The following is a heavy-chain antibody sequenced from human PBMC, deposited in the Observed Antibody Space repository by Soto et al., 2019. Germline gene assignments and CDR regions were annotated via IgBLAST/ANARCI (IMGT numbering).Heavy chain of an antibody. V-gene: IGHV3-21*01. CDR1: GFSFSSYS. D-gene: IGHD2-2*01. Sequence: PGGSLRLSCAASGFSFSSYSMNWVRQAPGKGLEWVSSISSSSSYIYYADSVKGRFTISRDNAKNSLYLQMNSLRAEDTAVYYCARADLHVHQLENYWFDPWGQGTLVTVSS. CDR2: ISSSSSYI. CDR3: ARADLHVHQLENYWFDP. J-gene: IGHJ5*02.